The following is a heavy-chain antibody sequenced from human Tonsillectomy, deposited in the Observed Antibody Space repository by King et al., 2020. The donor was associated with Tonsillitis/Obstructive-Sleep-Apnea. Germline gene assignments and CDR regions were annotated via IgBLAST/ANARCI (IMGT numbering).Heavy chain of an antibody. CDR2: IYPGDSDT. V-gene: IGHV5-51*01. D-gene: IGHD2-2*01. Sequence: QLVQSGAEVKKPGESLKISCKGSGYSFTSYWIGWVRQMPGKGLEWMGIIYPGDSDTRYSPSFQGQVTISADKSISTAYLQWSSLKASDTAMYYCARSGRYCSSTSCPDAFDIWGQGTMVTVSS. CDR3: ARSGRYCSSTSCPDAFDI. J-gene: IGHJ3*02. CDR1: GYSFTSYW.